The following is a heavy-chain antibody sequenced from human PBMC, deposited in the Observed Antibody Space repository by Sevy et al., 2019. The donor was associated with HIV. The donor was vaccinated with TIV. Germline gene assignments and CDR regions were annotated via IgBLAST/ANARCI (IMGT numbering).Heavy chain of an antibody. CDR1: GFSFGSYG. CDR3: VKEGGGEGGDH. V-gene: IGHV3-30*02. Sequence: GGSLRLSCAASGFSFGSYGMHWVRQAPGEGLEWMSYIQYDGSNKDYADSVKGRFTISRDNSKNTLYLQMNSLRVEDTAVFYCVKEGGGEGGDHWGQGTLVTVSS. CDR2: IQYDGSNK. J-gene: IGHJ4*02. D-gene: IGHD2-21*01.